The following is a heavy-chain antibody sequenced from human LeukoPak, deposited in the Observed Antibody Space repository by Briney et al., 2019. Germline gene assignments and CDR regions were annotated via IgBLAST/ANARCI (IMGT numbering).Heavy chain of an antibody. D-gene: IGHD6-13*01. CDR1: KFTFSDYY. J-gene: IGHJ4*02. Sequence: PGGSLRLSCAASKFTFSDYYMSWIRQAPGKGLEWVSYISGSGSTIYYADSVKGRFTISRDNAKNSLYLQMNSLRAEDTAVYYCAREGIAAAGETATLGYFDYWGQGTLVTVSS. V-gene: IGHV3-11*01. CDR2: ISGSGSTI. CDR3: AREGIAAAGETATLGYFDY.